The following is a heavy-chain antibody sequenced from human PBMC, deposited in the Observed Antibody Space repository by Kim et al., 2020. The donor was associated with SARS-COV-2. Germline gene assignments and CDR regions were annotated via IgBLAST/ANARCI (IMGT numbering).Heavy chain of an antibody. CDR2: ISSSSTYT. CDR1: GFTFASYS. V-gene: IGHV3-21*01. CDR3: ARGYSGSSDY. Sequence: GGSLRLSCAASGFTFASYSMNWVRQAPGRGLEWVSSISSSSTYTYYADSVKGRFTVSRENAKNSLYLQMSSLRAEDTVVYFCARGYSGSSDYWGQGTLVTVSS. D-gene: IGHD1-26*01. J-gene: IGHJ4*02.